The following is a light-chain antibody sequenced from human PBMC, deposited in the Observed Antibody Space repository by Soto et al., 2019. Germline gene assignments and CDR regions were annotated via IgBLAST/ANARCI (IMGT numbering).Light chain of an antibody. Sequence: EIVMTQSPATLSVSPGERVTLSCRARQSVGSNLAWYQQKPGQAPRLLLYGASARATGVPARFSGSGSGTQFTLTISSLQSEDFAVYYCQQYNNWRQTFGQGTRLEIK. CDR3: QQYNNWRQT. CDR1: QSVGSN. V-gene: IGKV3-15*01. J-gene: IGKJ5*01. CDR2: GAS.